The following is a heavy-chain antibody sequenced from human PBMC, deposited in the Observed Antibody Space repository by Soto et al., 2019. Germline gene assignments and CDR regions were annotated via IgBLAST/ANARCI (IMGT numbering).Heavy chain of an antibody. J-gene: IGHJ4*02. V-gene: IGHV3-30-3*01. CDR1: GFTFSDYP. CDR3: ARGPMVRGSYHFDY. D-gene: IGHD3-10*01. CDR2: ISFDGSNK. Sequence: QVQLVESGGGVVQPGRSLRLSCAASGFTFSDYPMHWVRQAPGKGLEWVALISFDGSNKDHADSVKGRFTISTDNSKNTLYLQMNSLRPGDTAVYYCARGPMVRGSYHFDYWGQGTLVTVSS.